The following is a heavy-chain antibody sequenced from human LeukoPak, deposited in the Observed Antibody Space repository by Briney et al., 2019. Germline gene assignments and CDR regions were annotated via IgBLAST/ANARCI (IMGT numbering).Heavy chain of an antibody. D-gene: IGHD2-8*01. V-gene: IGHV4-59*01. J-gene: IGHJ5*02. CDR3: ARARYCTNGVCPYNWFDP. CDR1: GGSFSGYY. Sequence: SETLSLTCAVYGGSFSGYYWSWIRQPPGKGLEWIGYIYYSGSTNYNPSLKSRVTISVDTSKNQFSLKLSSVTAADTAVYYCARARYCTNGVCPYNWFDPWGQGTLVTVSS. CDR2: IYYSGST.